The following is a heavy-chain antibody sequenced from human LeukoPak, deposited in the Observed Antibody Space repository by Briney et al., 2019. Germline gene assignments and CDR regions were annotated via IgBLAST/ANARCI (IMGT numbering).Heavy chain of an antibody. Sequence: SQTLSLTCAISGDSVSSNSAAWNWIRQSPSRGLEWLGMTYYRSKWYNDYAVSVKSRITINPDTSKNQFSLKLSSVTAADTAVYYCARSSTRKDSYGYPSNAFDIWGQGTMVTVSS. V-gene: IGHV6-1*01. J-gene: IGHJ3*02. CDR3: ARSSTRKDSYGYPSNAFDI. CDR2: TYYRSKWYN. D-gene: IGHD5-18*01. CDR1: GDSVSSNSAA.